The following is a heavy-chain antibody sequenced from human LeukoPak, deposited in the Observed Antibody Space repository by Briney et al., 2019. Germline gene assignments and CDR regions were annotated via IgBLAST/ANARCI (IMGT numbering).Heavy chain of an antibody. D-gene: IGHD3-22*01. J-gene: IGHJ6*02. CDR3: ASPEPRYYDSSGYPTRYYYYYGMDV. CDR2: ISSSSSTI. Sequence: GGSLRLSCAASGFTFSSYSMNWVRQAPGKGLEWVSYISSSSSTIYYADSVKGRFTISRDNSKNTLYLQMNSLRAEDTAVYYCASPEPRYYDSSGYPTRYYYYYGMDVWGQGTTVTVSS. V-gene: IGHV3-48*01. CDR1: GFTFSSYS.